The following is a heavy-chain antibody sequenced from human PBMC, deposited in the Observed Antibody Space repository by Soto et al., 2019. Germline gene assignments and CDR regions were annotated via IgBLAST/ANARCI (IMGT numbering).Heavy chain of an antibody. CDR3: ADYAASGSMTLAP. V-gene: IGHV3-15*07. CDR1: GFSFSNAW. D-gene: IGHD3-10*01. Sequence: EVQLLESGGGLVRPGGSLRLSCAASGFSFSNAWLNWVRQTPGKGLEWVGRIKSKTDGGTTDYAAPVKARSTISREDPTNPLFLQMNSLKTVYSAVSSCADYAASGSMTLAPWGPGTLVTVSS. J-gene: IGHJ5*02. CDR2: IKSKTDGGTT.